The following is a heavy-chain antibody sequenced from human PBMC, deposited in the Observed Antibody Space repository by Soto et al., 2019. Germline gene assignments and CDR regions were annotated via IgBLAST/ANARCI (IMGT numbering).Heavy chain of an antibody. CDR2: IKQDGSET. CDR3: ARRSYSGAGDC. D-gene: IGHD2-21*01. Sequence: PGGSLRVSCAASGFTFSRYWMSWVRQAPGKGLEWVANIKQDGSETNYVDSMKGRFTIYRDNTKNSLYLQMNSLRAEDTAVYYCARRSYSGAGDCWGQGTLVTVSS. V-gene: IGHV3-7*01. J-gene: IGHJ1*01. CDR1: GFTFSRYW.